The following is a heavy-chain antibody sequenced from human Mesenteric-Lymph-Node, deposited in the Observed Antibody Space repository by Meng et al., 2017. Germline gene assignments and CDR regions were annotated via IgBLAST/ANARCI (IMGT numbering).Heavy chain of an antibody. Sequence: ELWVSCAGLVQASESLSLPRTFSVCASSSIGSDWDWVRQPPGKGLEWIGALSHSGSTSYNPSLQSRVTMFVDTSKNQFSLMLTSVTATDTAVYYCARRRGGSGRDCWGQGTLVTVSS. V-gene: IGHV4-39*01. D-gene: IGHD3-10*01. CDR2: LSHSGST. J-gene: IGHJ4*02. CDR3: ARRRGGSGRDC. CDR1: VCASSSIGSD.